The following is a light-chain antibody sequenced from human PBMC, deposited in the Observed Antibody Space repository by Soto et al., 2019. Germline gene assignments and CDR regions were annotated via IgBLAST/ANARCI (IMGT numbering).Light chain of an antibody. Sequence: DIQMTQSPSTLSASVGDRVTITCRASQTISDWLAWYQQKPGKAPKLLIYKTYSLETGVPSRLSGSGSGTEFTLTISGLQPEDFATYHCQHWNNYLWTFGQGTKVEIK. J-gene: IGKJ1*01. CDR1: QTISDW. CDR2: KTY. V-gene: IGKV1-5*03. CDR3: QHWNNYLWT.